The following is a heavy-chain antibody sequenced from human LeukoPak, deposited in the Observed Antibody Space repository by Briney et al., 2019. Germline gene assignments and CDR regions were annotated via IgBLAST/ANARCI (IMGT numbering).Heavy chain of an antibody. V-gene: IGHV3-23*01. CDR1: GFTFSSYS. CDR2: ISGSGGST. CDR3: ARARGSYYAAFDY. Sequence: GGSLRLSCAASGFTFSSYSINWVRQAPGKGLEWVSAISGSGGSTYYADSVKGRFTISRDNSKNTLYLQMNSLRAEDTAVYYCARARGSYYAAFDYWGQGTLVTVSS. J-gene: IGHJ4*02. D-gene: IGHD1-26*01.